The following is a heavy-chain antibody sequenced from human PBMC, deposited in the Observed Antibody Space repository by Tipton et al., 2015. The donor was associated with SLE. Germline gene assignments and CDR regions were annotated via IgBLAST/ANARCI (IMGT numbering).Heavy chain of an antibody. CDR1: GDSISSSSYY. J-gene: IGHJ4*02. D-gene: IGHD6-13*01. V-gene: IGHV4-39*07. CDR3: ARRSSSWDVN. CDR2: IYYTGST. Sequence: TLSLTCTVSGDSISSSSYYWGWIRQPPGKGLEWIGSIYYTGSTNYNPSLKSRVTISVDTSKNQFSLKLSSVTAADTAVYYCARRSSSWDVNWGQGTLVTVSS.